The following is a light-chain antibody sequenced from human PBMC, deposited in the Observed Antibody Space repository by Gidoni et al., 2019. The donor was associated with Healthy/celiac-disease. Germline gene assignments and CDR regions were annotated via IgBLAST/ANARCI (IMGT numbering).Light chain of an antibody. CDR3: AAWDDSLGVV. V-gene: IGLV1-47*01. Sequence: HSVLSQSPSASVTPGQRVTISCSGSSTNIGSNYVYWYEQLPGTAPKLLISRNNQRPSGVPDRFSGYKSGTTASLANSGLRSEDEAEYYWAAWDDSLGVVFGGGTKLTVL. CDR1: STNIGSNY. CDR2: RNN. J-gene: IGLJ2*01.